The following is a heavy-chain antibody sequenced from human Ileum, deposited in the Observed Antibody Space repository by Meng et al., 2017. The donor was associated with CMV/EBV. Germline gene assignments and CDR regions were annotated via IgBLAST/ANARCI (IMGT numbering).Heavy chain of an antibody. J-gene: IGHJ4*02. CDR2: INPNSGGT. Sequence: ASVKVSCKASGYTFTGYYIHWVRQAPGQGLEWMGWINPNSGGTNYAQKFQGRVTMTRDTSISTAYMELSRLRSDDTAVYYCARDLVGATPTVYWGQGTLVTVSS. D-gene: IGHD1-26*01. CDR1: GYTFTGYY. V-gene: IGHV1-2*02. CDR3: ARDLVGATPTVY.